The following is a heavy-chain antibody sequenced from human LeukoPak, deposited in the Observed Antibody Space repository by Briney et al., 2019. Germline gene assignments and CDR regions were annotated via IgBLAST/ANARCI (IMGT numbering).Heavy chain of an antibody. J-gene: IGHJ4*02. Sequence: SETLSLTCAVSGGSISSGGYSWSWIRQPPGKGLEWLGYIYYSGSTYYNPSLKSRVTISVDTSKNQFSLKLSSVTAADTAVYYCARAVHYYDSSGYYRFYFDYWGQGTLVTVSS. V-gene: IGHV4-30-4*07. CDR2: IYYSGST. CDR1: GGSISSGGYS. D-gene: IGHD3-22*01. CDR3: ARAVHYYDSSGYYRFYFDY.